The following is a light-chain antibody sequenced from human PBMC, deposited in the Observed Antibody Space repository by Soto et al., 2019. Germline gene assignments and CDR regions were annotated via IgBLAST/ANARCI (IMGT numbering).Light chain of an antibody. V-gene: IGKV1-5*01. J-gene: IGKJ1*01. Sequence: DIQMTQSPSTLSASVGDTVTVTCRASQSFSGWLAFYHQKPGEAPKLLIYDASALPRGVPSRFSGSGSGTKFTLTIASLQPDDFATYYCQQYETFSGTFGPGTKVDIK. CDR3: QQYETFSGT. CDR1: QSFSGW. CDR2: DAS.